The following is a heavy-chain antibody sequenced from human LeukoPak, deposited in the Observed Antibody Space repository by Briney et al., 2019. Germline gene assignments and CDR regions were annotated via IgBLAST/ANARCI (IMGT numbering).Heavy chain of an antibody. Sequence: SVKVSCKASGGTFSTNAISWVRQAPGQGLEWMGGLIPLFGSAHYAQKLHGRVTITTDESTSTAYMVLSSLRSDDTAIYYCARGGGPYESTGFFAGPFDYWGQGTLVTVSS. J-gene: IGHJ4*02. CDR1: GGTFSTNA. V-gene: IGHV1-69*05. CDR3: ARGGGPYESTGFFAGPFDY. CDR2: LIPLFGSA. D-gene: IGHD6-19*01.